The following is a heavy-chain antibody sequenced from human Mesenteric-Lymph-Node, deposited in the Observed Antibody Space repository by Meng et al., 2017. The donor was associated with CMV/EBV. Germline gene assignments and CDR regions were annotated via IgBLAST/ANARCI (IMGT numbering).Heavy chain of an antibody. CDR2: IYYSGST. J-gene: IGHJ4*02. V-gene: IGHV4-31*02. D-gene: IGHD5-24*01. Sequence: VSGGSISSGGCYWSWIRQHPGKGLEWIGYIYYSGSTYYNPSLQSRVTISVDTSKNQFSLRLNSVTAADTAVYYCARDNDGYNSVDYWGQGTLVTVSS. CDR3: ARDNDGYNSVDY. CDR1: GGSISSGGCY.